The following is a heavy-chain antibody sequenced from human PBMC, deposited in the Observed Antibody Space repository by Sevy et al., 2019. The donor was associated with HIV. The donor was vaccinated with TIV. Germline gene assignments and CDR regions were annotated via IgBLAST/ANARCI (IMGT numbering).Heavy chain of an antibody. CDR2: ISHDEIVR. Sequence: GGSLRLSCAASGFTLSNYAVQWVRQAPGKGLEWVALISHDEIVREYADSVKGRFTISRDNSKNTVYLQMNSLRADDTAVYYCARDLPHLLPWELSRGSDSWGQGTLVTVSS. CDR1: GFTLSNYA. CDR3: ARDLPHLLPWELSRGSDS. D-gene: IGHD3-16*01. V-gene: IGHV3-30*04. J-gene: IGHJ4*02.